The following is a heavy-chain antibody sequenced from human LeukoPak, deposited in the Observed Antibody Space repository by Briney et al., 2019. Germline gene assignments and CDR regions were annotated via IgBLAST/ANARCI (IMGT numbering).Heavy chain of an antibody. D-gene: IGHD3-10*01. V-gene: IGHV3-7*03. CDR3: AKTYYYSSGNF. CDR2: IKQDGSEK. CDR1: GFTFSNYW. Sequence: GGSLRLSCAASGFTFSNYWMSWVRQAPGKGLEWVANIKQDGSEKYYVNSVKGRFTISRDNAKNTLYLQMNSLRAEDTAVYYCAKTYYYSSGNFWGQGTLVTVSS. J-gene: IGHJ4*02.